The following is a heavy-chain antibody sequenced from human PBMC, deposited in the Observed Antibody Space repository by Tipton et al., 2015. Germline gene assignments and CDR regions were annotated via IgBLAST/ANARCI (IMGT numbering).Heavy chain of an antibody. Sequence: TLSLTCAVSGASTSSGGFAWRWIRQPPGKGLEWIGYIYWGGSTYFSPSLKSRVTISLDTSTTQFSLNLTSLTAADTAVYYCARVAFGGTTLDNWGQGALVTVSS. CDR1: GASTSSGGFA. D-gene: IGHD3-16*01. CDR2: IYWGGST. V-gene: IGHV4-30-2*01. J-gene: IGHJ4*02. CDR3: ARVAFGGTTLDN.